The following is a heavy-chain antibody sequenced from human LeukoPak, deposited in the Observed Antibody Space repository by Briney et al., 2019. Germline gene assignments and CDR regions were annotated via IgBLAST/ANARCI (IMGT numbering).Heavy chain of an antibody. CDR2: ISGSGGST. CDR3: AKDGSVHCSGGSCYYYYYMDV. CDR1: GGSFSGYY. Sequence: ETLSLTCAVYGGSFSGYYWGWVRQAPGKGLEWVSHISGSGGSTYYADSVKGRFTISRDNSKNTLYLQMNSLRAEDTAVYYCAKDGSVHCSGGSCYYYYYMDVWGKGTTVTVSS. D-gene: IGHD2-15*01. J-gene: IGHJ6*03. V-gene: IGHV3-23*01.